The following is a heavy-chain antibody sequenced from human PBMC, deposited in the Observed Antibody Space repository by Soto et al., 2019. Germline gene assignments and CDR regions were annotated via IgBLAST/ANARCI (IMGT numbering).Heavy chain of an antibody. CDR1: GGSISSGDYY. Sequence: PSATLSLTCTVSGGSISSGDYYWSWIRQPPGKGLEWIGYIYYSGSTYYNPSLKSRVTISVDTSKNQFSLKLSSVTAADTAVYYCARRGYSGYDSILRGNYFDYWGQGTPVTVSS. CDR2: IYYSGST. V-gene: IGHV4-30-4*01. D-gene: IGHD5-12*01. CDR3: ARRGYSGYDSILRGNYFDY. J-gene: IGHJ4*02.